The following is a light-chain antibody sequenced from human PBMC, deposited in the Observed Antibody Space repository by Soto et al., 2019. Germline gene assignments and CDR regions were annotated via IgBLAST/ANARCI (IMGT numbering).Light chain of an antibody. CDR3: CSYAGSSTYV. Sequence: SVLTQPSPVSGAPGEASTISCAGTSSDVGSYNLVSWYQQHPGKAPKLMIYEVSKRPSGVSNRFSGSKSGNTASLTISGLQAEDEADYYCCSYAGSSTYVFGTGTKVTVL. CDR1: SSDVGSYNL. CDR2: EVS. J-gene: IGLJ1*01. V-gene: IGLV2-23*02.